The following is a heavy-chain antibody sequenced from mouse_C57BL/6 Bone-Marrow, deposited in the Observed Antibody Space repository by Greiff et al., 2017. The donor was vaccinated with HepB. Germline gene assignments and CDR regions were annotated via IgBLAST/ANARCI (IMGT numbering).Heavy chain of an antibody. D-gene: IGHD1-1*01. CDR1: GYTFTSYW. Sequence: QVQLQQPGAELVRPGTSVKLSCKASGYTFTSYWMHWVKQRPGQGLEWIGVIDPSDSYTNYNQKFKGKATLTVDTSSSTAYMQLSSLTSEDSAVYYCARGGSSYSYWGQGTTLTVSS. CDR2: IDPSDSYT. J-gene: IGHJ2*01. V-gene: IGHV1-59*01. CDR3: ARGGSSYSY.